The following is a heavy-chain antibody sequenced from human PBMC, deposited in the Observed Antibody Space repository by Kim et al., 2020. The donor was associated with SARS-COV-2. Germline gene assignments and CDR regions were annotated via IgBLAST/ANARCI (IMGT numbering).Heavy chain of an antibody. J-gene: IGHJ4*02. CDR2: IKSRTDGETT. V-gene: IGHV3-15*01. CDR3: TSPTRPY. D-gene: IGHD1-1*01. Sequence: GGSLRLSCAASGFTFNDAWMSWVRQAPGKGLEWVGRIKSRTDGETTDYAAPVKGRFTISRDDSKNTVYLQMNSLKTEDTAVYYCTSPTRPYWGQGTLVTV. CDR1: GFTFNDAW.